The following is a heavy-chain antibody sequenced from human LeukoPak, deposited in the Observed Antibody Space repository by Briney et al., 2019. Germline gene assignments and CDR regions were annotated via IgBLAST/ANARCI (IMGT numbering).Heavy chain of an antibody. Sequence: GGSLRLSCAASGFTFSSYSMNWVRQAPGKGLEWVANIKQDGTQKYYVDSVKGRFTISRDNAKNSLYLQLSSLRAEDTAVYYCARGGRFGELSSSLWGQGTLVTVSS. CDR1: GFTFSSYS. V-gene: IGHV3-7*01. J-gene: IGHJ4*02. CDR2: IKQDGTQK. D-gene: IGHD3-10*01. CDR3: ARGGRFGELSSSL.